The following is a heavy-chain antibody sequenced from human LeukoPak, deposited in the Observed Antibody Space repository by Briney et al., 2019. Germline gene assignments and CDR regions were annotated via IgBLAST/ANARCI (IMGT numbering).Heavy chain of an antibody. J-gene: IGHJ4*02. CDR1: GGSFSGYY. CDR2: INHSGST. Sequence: SETLSLTCAVYGGSFSGYYWSWIRQPPGKGLEWIGEINHSGSTNYNPSLKSRVTISVDTSKNQFSLKLSSVTAADTAVYYCARVVYYYGVYFDYWGQGTLVTVSS. D-gene: IGHD3-10*01. CDR3: ARVVYYYGVYFDY. V-gene: IGHV4-34*01.